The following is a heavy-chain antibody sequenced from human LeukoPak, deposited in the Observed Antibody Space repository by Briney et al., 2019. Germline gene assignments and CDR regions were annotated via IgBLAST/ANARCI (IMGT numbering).Heavy chain of an antibody. CDR1: ALTFSSYA. CDR2: ISGRGSST. D-gene: IGHD5-24*01. Sequence: GGSLRLSCATSALTFSSYAMSWVRQAPGKGLEWVSGISGRGSSTYYADSVKGRFTISRDSSKNTLYLQMNSLRAEDTAIYYCAKSGADGYSLDAFDIWGQGTMVTVSS. J-gene: IGHJ3*02. V-gene: IGHV3-23*01. CDR3: AKSGADGYSLDAFDI.